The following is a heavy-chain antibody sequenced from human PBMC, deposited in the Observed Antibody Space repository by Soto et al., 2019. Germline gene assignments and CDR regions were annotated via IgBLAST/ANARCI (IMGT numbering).Heavy chain of an antibody. CDR3: AKRRGAGGHFDY. CDR2: VSIGGST. J-gene: IGHJ4*02. V-gene: IGHV3-23*01. CDR1: GFTFSSYA. Sequence: GGSLRLSCAASGFTFSSYAMGWVRQGPGKGLEWVTVVSIGGSTHYADSVRGRFTISRDNSKNTLSLQMNSLAAEDTAVYFCAKRRGAGGHFDYWGQGALVTVSS. D-gene: IGHD2-15*01.